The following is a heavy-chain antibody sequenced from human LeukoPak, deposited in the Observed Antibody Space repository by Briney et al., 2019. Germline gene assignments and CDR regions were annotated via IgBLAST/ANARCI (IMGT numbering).Heavy chain of an antibody. CDR3: ARGATVTTTAGYYYMDV. D-gene: IGHD4-11*01. V-gene: IGHV4-61*02. Sequence: SETLSLTCTVSGDSISSGNYYWSWIRQPAGKGLEWIGRIYTSGSTNYNPSLKSRVTISVDTSKNQFSLRLNSVTATDTAMYYCARGATVTTTAGYYYMDVWGKGTTVTVSS. CDR1: GDSISSGNYY. CDR2: IYTSGST. J-gene: IGHJ6*03.